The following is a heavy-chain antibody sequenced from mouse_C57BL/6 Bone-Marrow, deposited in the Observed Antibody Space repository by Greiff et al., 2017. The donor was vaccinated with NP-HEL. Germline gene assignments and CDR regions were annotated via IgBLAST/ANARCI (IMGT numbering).Heavy chain of an antibody. CDR3: ARSDGSYYFDY. Sequence: EVKLQQSGPVLVKPGASVKMSCKASGYTFTDYYMNWVKQSHGKSLEWIGVINPYNGGTSYNQKFKGKATLTVDKSSSTAYMELNSLTSEDSAVYYCARSDGSYYFDYWGQGTTLTVSS. D-gene: IGHD2-3*01. J-gene: IGHJ2*01. V-gene: IGHV1-19*01. CDR1: GYTFTDYY. CDR2: INPYNGGT.